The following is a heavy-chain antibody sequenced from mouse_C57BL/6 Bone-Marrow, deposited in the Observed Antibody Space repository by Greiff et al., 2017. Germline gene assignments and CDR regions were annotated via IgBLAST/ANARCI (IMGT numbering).Heavy chain of an antibody. CDR2: IYPRSGNT. Sequence: VQLVESGAELARPGASVKLSCKASGYTFTSYGISWVKQRTGQGLEWIGEIYPRSGNTYYNEKFKGKATLTADKSSSTAYMELRSLTSEDSAVYFCARCIYYYGSSPYWYFDVWGTGTTVTVSS. CDR1: GYTFTSYG. CDR3: ARCIYYYGSSPYWYFDV. V-gene: IGHV1-81*01. D-gene: IGHD1-1*01. J-gene: IGHJ1*03.